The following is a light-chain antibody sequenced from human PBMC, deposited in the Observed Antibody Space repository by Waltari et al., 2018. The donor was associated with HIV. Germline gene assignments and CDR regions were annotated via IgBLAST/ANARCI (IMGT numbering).Light chain of an antibody. J-gene: IGLJ3*02. Sequence: NFLLTQPHSVSESPGKTVTISCTRSSGDIADKSPQWYQQRPGSAPNTVIYDKYRRPSGVPARFSGSIDRSSNAASLTIAGLQTEDEADYCCQSYDTSRQVVFGGGTRLTVL. CDR1: SGDIADKS. CDR2: DKY. V-gene: IGLV6-57*03. CDR3: QSYDTSRQVV.